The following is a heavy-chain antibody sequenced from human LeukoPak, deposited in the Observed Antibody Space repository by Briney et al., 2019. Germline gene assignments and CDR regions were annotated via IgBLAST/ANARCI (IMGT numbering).Heavy chain of an antibody. CDR3: AGYCTGGSWYSDY. V-gene: IGHV4-39*01. CDR1: GDSISSTSYY. D-gene: IGHD2-15*01. Sequence: PSETLSLTCTVSGDSISSTSYYWGWIRQPPGKGLEWIGSLYYRGVTYYNPSLKSRVTISGDTSKNQFSLKLGSVTAADTAFYYCAGYCTGGSWYSDYWGQGTLVTVSS. CDR2: LYYRGVT. J-gene: IGHJ4*02.